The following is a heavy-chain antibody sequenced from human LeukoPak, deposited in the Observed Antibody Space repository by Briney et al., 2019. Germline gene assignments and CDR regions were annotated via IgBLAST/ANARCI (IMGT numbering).Heavy chain of an antibody. CDR2: IKEDGSEK. CDR3: VREFDC. V-gene: IGHV3-7*01. CDR1: GFSFSRSW. J-gene: IGHJ4*02. Sequence: GGSLRLSCAASGFSFSRSWMSWVRQAPGKGLEWVANIKEDGSEKQYVDSVKGRFTISRDNAKNSLYLQMNSLRAEDTAVYFRVREFDCWGQGALVTVSS.